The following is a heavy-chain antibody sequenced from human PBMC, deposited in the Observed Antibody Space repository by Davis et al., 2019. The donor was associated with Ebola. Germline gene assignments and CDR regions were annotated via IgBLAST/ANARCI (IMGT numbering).Heavy chain of an antibody. Sequence: GESLKISCAASGFTFSSYAMSWVRQAPGKGLEWVSAISGSGGSTYYADSVKGRFTISRDNSKNTLYLQMNSLRAEDTAVYYCAKLGYDYIWGSSWGYFDYWGQGTLVTVSS. CDR3: AKLGYDYIWGSSWGYFDY. V-gene: IGHV3-23*01. CDR1: GFTFSSYA. CDR2: ISGSGGST. D-gene: IGHD3-16*01. J-gene: IGHJ4*02.